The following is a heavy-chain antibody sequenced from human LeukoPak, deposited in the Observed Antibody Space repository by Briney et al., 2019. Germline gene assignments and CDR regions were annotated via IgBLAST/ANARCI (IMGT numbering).Heavy chain of an antibody. V-gene: IGHV3-72*01. J-gene: IGHJ4*02. D-gene: IGHD3-10*01. CDR1: GFTFTNYW. Sequence: PGGSLRLSCGASGFTFTNYWMSWVRQAPGKGLGWVGRTRNKANSYTTEYAASVKGRFTISRDDSKNSLYLQMNSLKTEDTAVYYCAREGGPIETESGFDYWGQGTLVTVSS. CDR2: TRNKANSYTT. CDR3: AREGGPIETESGFDY.